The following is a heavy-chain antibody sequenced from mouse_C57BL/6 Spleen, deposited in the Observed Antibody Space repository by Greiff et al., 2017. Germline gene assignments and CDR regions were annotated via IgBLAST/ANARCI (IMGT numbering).Heavy chain of an antibody. CDR3: ARGVYGNYFYAMDY. Sequence: QVQLQQSGAELVMPGASVKLSCKASGYTFTSYWMHWVKQRPGQGLEWIGEIDPSDSYTNYNQKFKGKSTLTVDKSSSTAYMQLSSLTSEDSAVYYCARGVYGNYFYAMDYWGQGTSVTVSS. J-gene: IGHJ4*01. CDR2: IDPSDSYT. V-gene: IGHV1-69*01. D-gene: IGHD2-1*01. CDR1: GYTFTSYW.